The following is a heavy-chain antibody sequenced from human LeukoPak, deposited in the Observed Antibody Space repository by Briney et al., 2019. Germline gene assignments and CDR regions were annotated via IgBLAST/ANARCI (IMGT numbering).Heavy chain of an antibody. Sequence: ASVKVSCKASGYTFTGYYMHWVRQAPGQGLEWMGWINPNNGGTSYAQKFQGRVTMTRDTSITTAYMELPSLTSDDTAVYYCASSRHYYDSSGHIASWFDPWGQGTLVTVSS. J-gene: IGHJ5*02. CDR3: ASSRHYYDSSGHIASWFDP. V-gene: IGHV1-2*02. D-gene: IGHD3-22*01. CDR1: GYTFTGYY. CDR2: INPNNGGT.